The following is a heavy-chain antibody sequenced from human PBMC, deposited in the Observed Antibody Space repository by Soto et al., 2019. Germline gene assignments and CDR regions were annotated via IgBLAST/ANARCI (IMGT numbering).Heavy chain of an antibody. D-gene: IGHD5-18*01. V-gene: IGHV1-3*01. Sequence: QVQLVQSGAEVKKPGASVKVSCKASGYTFTSYAMHWVRQAPGQRLEWMGWINAGNGNTKYSQKFQGRVTINRDTSASTAYMELSNLRSEDTAVYYCARDPGYSYGYNWGQGTLVTVSS. CDR1: GYTFTSYA. CDR3: ARDPGYSYGYN. CDR2: INAGNGNT. J-gene: IGHJ4*02.